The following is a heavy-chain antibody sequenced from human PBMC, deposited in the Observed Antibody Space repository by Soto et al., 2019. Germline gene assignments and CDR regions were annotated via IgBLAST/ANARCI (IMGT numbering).Heavy chain of an antibody. V-gene: IGHV3-43*01. CDR1: GFTFDDYT. CDR3: AKDSRGYSYGHPRNYYYGMDV. J-gene: IGHJ6*02. CDR2: ISWDGGST. D-gene: IGHD5-18*01. Sequence: PGGSLRLSCAASGFTFDDYTMHWVRQAPGKGLEWVSLISWDGGSTYYADSVKGRFTISRDNSKNSLYLQMNSLRTEDTALYYCAKDSRGYSYGHPRNYYYGMDVWGQGTTVTVSS.